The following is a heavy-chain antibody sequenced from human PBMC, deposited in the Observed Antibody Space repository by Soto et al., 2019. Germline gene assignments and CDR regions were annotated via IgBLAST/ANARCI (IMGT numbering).Heavy chain of an antibody. CDR1: GGSISSYY. Sequence: QVQLQESGPGLVKPSETLSLTCTVSGGSISSYYWSWIRQPPGKGLEWIGYIYYSGSTNYNPSLKSRVTISVDTSKNQFSLKLSSVTAADTAVYYCAREFRYSYGQRAWFDPWGQGPLVTVSS. CDR2: IYYSGST. V-gene: IGHV4-59*01. D-gene: IGHD5-18*01. CDR3: AREFRYSYGQRAWFDP. J-gene: IGHJ5*02.